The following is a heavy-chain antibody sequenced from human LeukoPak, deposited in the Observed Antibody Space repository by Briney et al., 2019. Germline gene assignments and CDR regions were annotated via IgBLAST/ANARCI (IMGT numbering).Heavy chain of an antibody. CDR2: INPSGGST. D-gene: IGHD3-22*01. CDR3: ARKAWSGYYYDY. CDR1: GYTVTSYY. V-gene: IGHV1-46*01. Sequence: ASVKVSCKASGYTVTSYYMHWVRQAPGQGLEWMGIINPSGGSTSYAQKFQGRVTMTRDTSTSTVYMELSSLRSEDTAVYYCARKAWSGYYYDYWGQGTLVTVSS. J-gene: IGHJ4*02.